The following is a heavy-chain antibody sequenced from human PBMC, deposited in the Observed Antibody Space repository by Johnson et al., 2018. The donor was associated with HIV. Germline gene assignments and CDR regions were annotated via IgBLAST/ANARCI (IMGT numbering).Heavy chain of an antibody. V-gene: IGHV3-74*02. CDR1: GFTFSTYW. J-gene: IGHJ3*02. CDR2: INSDGSIT. CDR3: AKERRAPRAFDI. D-gene: IGHD1-26*01. Sequence: VLLLESGGGLIQPGGSLRLSCAASGFTFSTYWMHWVRQGPGKGLVWVSRINSDGSITTYADSVKGRFTISRDNSKSTLYLQMNSLRPEETAVYYCAKERRAPRAFDIWGQGTMVTVSS.